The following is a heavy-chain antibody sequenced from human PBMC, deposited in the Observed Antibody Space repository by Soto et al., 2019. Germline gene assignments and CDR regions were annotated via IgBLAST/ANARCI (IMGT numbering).Heavy chain of an antibody. CDR1: GGTFSSYT. CDR3: ARAPGYSSSWAFDY. D-gene: IGHD6-13*01. CDR2: IIPILGIA. J-gene: IGHJ4*02. Sequence: QVQLVHSGAEVKKPGSSVKVSCKASGGTFSSYTISWVRQAPGQGLEWMGRIIPILGIANYAQKFQGRVTITADKSTSTAYMELSSLRSEDTAVYYCARAPGYSSSWAFDYWGQGTLVTVSS. V-gene: IGHV1-69*02.